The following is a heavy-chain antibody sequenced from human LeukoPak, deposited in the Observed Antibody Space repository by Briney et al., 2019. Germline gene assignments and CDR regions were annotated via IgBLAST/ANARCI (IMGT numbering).Heavy chain of an antibody. CDR2: ISSSGTTI. CDR3: AKDGGTHFDH. D-gene: IGHD1-26*01. Sequence: PGGSLRLSCAASGFTFRTSGMIWVRKAPGKGLEWVSYISSSGTTISYAQSVKGRFTITRDNAQNSLTLHMNTLRADDTAVYYCAKDGGTHFDHWGQGTLVTVSS. CDR1: GFTFRTSG. J-gene: IGHJ4*02. V-gene: IGHV3-48*01.